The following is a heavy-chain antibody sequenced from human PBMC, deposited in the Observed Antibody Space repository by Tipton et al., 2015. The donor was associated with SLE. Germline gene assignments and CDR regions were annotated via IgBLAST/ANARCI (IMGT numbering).Heavy chain of an antibody. V-gene: IGHV4-39*07. D-gene: IGHD2-21*01. CDR2: IYYSGST. Sequence: LRLSCTVSGGSISSSSYYWGWIRQPPGKGLEWIGSIYYSGSTYYNPSLKSRVTISVDTPKNQFSLKLSSVTAADTAVYYCARDFCGGDCSYAFDIWGQGTMVTVSS. CDR1: GGSISSSSYY. J-gene: IGHJ3*02. CDR3: ARDFCGGDCSYAFDI.